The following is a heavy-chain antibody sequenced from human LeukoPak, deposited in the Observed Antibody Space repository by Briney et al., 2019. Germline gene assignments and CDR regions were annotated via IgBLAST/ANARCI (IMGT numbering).Heavy chain of an antibody. D-gene: IGHD3-3*01. CDR1: GFTFSSYA. Sequence: HTGGSLRLSCAASGFTFSSYAMSWVRQAPGKGLEWGSAISSSGGSTYYADSVKGRFTISRDNSKNTLYLQMNSLRAEDTAVYYCAKDPSGWTLGAFDIWGQGTMVTVSS. CDR2: ISSSGGST. J-gene: IGHJ3*02. CDR3: AKDPSGWTLGAFDI. V-gene: IGHV3-23*01.